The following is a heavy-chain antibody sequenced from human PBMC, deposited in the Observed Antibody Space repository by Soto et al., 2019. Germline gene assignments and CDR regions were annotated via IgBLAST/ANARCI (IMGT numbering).Heavy chain of an antibody. D-gene: IGHD2-21*02. V-gene: IGHV1-69*13. J-gene: IGHJ4*02. CDR2: IIPIFGTA. CDR3: ARSGGRLEAATAYIDY. Sequence: SVKVSCKASGGTFSSYAISWVRQAPGQGLEWMGGIIPIFGTANDAQKFQGRVTITADESTSTAYMELSSLRSEDTAVYYCARSGGRLEAATAYIDYLGQGTLVTVSS. CDR1: GGTFSSYA.